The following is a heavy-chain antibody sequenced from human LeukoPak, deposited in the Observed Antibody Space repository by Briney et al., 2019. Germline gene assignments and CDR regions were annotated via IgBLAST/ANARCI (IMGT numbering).Heavy chain of an antibody. CDR2: ITGSGGST. CDR3: AKLYSTYRNYYYYYYMDV. V-gene: IGHV3-23*01. J-gene: IGHJ6*03. Sequence: GGSLRLSCAASGFTFSSYAMSWVRQAPGKGLEWVSAITGSGGSTYYADSVKGQFTISRDNSKNTLYLQMNSLRADDTAVYYCAKLYSTYRNYYYYYYMDVWGKGTTVTVSS. CDR1: GFTFSSYA. D-gene: IGHD6-13*01.